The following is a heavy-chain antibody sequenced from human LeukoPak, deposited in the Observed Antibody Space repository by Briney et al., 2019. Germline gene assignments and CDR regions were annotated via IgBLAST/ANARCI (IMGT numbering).Heavy chain of an antibody. CDR1: GFTFSSYA. CDR2: ISGSGGST. J-gene: IGHJ4*02. CDR3: AKGRITMIVVVIPLYFDF. V-gene: IGHV3-23*01. Sequence: GSLRLSCAASGFTFSSYAMSWVRQAPGKGLEWVSAISGSGGSTYYADSVKGRFTISRDNSKNTLYLQMNSLRAEDTAVYYCAKGRITMIVVVIPLYFDFWGQGTLVTVSS. D-gene: IGHD3-22*01.